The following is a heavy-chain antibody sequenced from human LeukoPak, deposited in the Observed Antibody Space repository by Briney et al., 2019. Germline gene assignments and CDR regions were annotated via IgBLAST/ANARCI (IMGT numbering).Heavy chain of an antibody. CDR2: IYTSGST. D-gene: IGHD3-22*01. Sequence: SETLSLTCTDSGGSISSYYWSWIRQPAGKGLEWIGRIYTSGSTNYNPSLKSRVTMSVDTSKNQFSLKLSSVTAADTAVYYCARYKIASDTSGYDYWSQGTLVTVSS. V-gene: IGHV4-4*07. CDR1: GGSISSYY. CDR3: ARYKIASDTSGYDY. J-gene: IGHJ4*02.